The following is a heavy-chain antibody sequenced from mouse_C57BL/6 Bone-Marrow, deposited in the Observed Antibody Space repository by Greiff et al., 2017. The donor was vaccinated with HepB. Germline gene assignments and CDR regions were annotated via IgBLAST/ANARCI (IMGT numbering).Heavy chain of an antibody. Sequence: VQLQQSGAELVKPGASVKMSCKASGYTFTSYWITWVKQRPGQGLEWIGDIYPGSGSTNYNEKFKSKATLTVDTSSSTAYMQLSSLTSEDSAVYYCARRGDGNAMDYWGQGTSVTVSS. CDR3: ARRGDGNAMDY. CDR1: GYTFTSYW. J-gene: IGHJ4*01. V-gene: IGHV1-55*01. D-gene: IGHD2-1*01. CDR2: IYPGSGST.